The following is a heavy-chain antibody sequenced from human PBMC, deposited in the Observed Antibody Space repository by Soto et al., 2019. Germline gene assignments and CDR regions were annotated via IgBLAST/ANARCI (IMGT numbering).Heavy chain of an antibody. CDR3: ARFGGPSFSNRFFDV. V-gene: IGHV5-51*01. D-gene: IGHD3-10*01. CDR1: GYRFFDYW. CDR2: IYPGDSNT. Sequence: GESLKISCRGSGYRFFDYWIGWVRQMPGKGLECMGIIYPGDSNTVYSPSFQGQVTMSADKSISTTYLQWNSLKASDTAMYYCARFGGPSFSNRFFDVWGRGTLVTVSS. J-gene: IGHJ2*01.